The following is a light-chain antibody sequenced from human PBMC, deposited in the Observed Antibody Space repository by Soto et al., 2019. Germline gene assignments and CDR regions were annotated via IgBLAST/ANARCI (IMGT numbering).Light chain of an antibody. CDR2: NAS. CDR3: HQYNLWPWT. J-gene: IGKJ1*01. V-gene: IGKV3D-15*01. Sequence: EIVLTQSPGTLSLSPGERATLSCRASQTVGVYLAWYQQNAGQAPRLLIYNASNRATGIPARFSGSGSGTEFTLTISSLQSEDFAIYYCHQYNLWPWTFGQGTKVDIK. CDR1: QTVGVY.